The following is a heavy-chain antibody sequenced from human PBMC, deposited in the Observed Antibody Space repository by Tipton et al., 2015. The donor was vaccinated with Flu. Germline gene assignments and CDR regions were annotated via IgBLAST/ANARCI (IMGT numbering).Heavy chain of an antibody. CDR1: GHSISSGYY. V-gene: IGHV4-61*02. CDR3: ARASFYGSGTLHGMDV. Sequence: TLSLTCTVSGHSISSGYYWSWIRQPAGKGLEWIGRIYTSGSTNYNPSLKSRVTMSVDTSKNQFSLKLSSVTAADTAVYYCARASFYGSGTLHGMDVWGQGTTVTVSS. J-gene: IGHJ6*02. CDR2: IYTSGST. D-gene: IGHD3-10*01.